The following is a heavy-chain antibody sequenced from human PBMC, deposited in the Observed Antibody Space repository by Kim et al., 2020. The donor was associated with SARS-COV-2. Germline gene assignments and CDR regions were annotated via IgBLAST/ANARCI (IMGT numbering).Heavy chain of an antibody. D-gene: IGHD4-4*01. J-gene: IGHJ6*02. CDR1: GFTFSSYC. CDR3: TRDRSNYGNYGMDV. Sequence: GGSLRLSCAASGFTFSSYCVEWWGGAAGGGVVWVSRINFDGSSTTYADSVKGRFTISRDNAKNTLYLQMNSLRAEDTAVYYCTRDRSNYGNYGMDVWGQGTTVTVSS. CDR2: INFDGSST. V-gene: IGHV3-74*01.